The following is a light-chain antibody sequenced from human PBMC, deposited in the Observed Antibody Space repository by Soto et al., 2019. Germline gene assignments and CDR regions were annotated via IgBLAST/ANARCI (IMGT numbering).Light chain of an antibody. CDR3: QSYDSSLSGSV. V-gene: IGLV1-40*01. CDR1: SANIGAGFD. J-gene: IGLJ3*02. CDR2: GDS. Sequence: QSVLTQPPSVSGAAGQRVTISCTGSSANIGAGFDVSWYQQLPGTAPKLLIFGDSNPPSGVTDRFSGSKSGASASLAISGLQAEDEADYYCQSYDSSLSGSVFGGGTKLTVL.